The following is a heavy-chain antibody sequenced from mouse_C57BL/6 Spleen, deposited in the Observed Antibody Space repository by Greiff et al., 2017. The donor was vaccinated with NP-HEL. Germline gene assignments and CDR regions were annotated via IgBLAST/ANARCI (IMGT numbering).Heavy chain of an antibody. V-gene: IGHV1-15*01. CDR1: GYTFTDSE. CDR2: IDPETGGP. Sequence: VKLQQSGAELVRPGASVTLSCQASGYTFTDSEMHWVKQTPVHGLEWIGAIDPETGGPAYTQKFKGKAILPAAQSSSPAYMELRSLTSEDSAVYYCTRGGNPYFDYWGQGTTLTVSS. D-gene: IGHD2-1*01. CDR3: TRGGNPYFDY. J-gene: IGHJ2*01.